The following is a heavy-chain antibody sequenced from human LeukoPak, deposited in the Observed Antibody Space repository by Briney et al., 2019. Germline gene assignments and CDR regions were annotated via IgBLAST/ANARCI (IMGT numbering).Heavy chain of an antibody. CDR1: GFTFSSYG. Sequence: GGSLRLSCAASGFTFSSYGMHWVRQAPGKGLEWVAVISYDGSNKYYADSVKGRFTISRDNAKNSLYLQMNSLRGEDTAVYYCARDLRGYSYGDFDYWGQGTLVTVSS. D-gene: IGHD5-18*01. CDR2: ISYDGSNK. CDR3: ARDLRGYSYGDFDY. J-gene: IGHJ4*02. V-gene: IGHV3-30*03.